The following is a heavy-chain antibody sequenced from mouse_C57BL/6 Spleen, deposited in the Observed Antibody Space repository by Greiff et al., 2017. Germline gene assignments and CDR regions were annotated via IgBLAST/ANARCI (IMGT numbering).Heavy chain of an antibody. V-gene: IGHV3-6*01. CDR1: GYSITSGYY. D-gene: IGHD2-5*01. CDR3: ARVYSNYEYYAMDY. Sequence: ESGPGLVKPSQSLSLTCSVTGYSITSGYYWNWIRQFPGNKLEWMGYISYDGSNNYNPSLKNRISITRDTSKNQFFLKLNSVTTEDTATYYCARVYSNYEYYAMDYWGQGTSVTVSS. CDR2: ISYDGSN. J-gene: IGHJ4*01.